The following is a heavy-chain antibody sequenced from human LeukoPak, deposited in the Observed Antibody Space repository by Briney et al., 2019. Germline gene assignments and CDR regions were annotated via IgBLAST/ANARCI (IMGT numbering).Heavy chain of an antibody. D-gene: IGHD3-10*01. J-gene: IGHJ4*02. CDR2: INPNSGGT. V-gene: IGHV1-2*02. Sequence: ASVKVSCKASGYIFTGYYMHWVRQAPGQGLEWMGWINPNSGGTNYAQKFQGRVTMTRDTSISTAYMELSRLRSDDTAVYYCARGPLLWFGELLGDYWGQGTLVTVSS. CDR1: GYIFTGYY. CDR3: ARGPLLWFGELLGDY.